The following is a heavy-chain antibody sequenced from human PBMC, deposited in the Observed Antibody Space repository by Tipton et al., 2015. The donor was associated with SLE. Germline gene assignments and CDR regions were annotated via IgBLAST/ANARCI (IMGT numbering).Heavy chain of an antibody. Sequence: LRLSCAVYGGSFNGHYWNWFRQSPGKGLEWIGHMSYSGSTYYNPSLKSRITISVDTSKNHFSLKLSSVTAADTAVYYCARGGGDFGLKNWGQGTLVTVSS. CDR2: MSYSGST. V-gene: IGHV4-34*09. CDR1: GGSFNGHY. CDR3: ARGGGDFGLKN. D-gene: IGHD3/OR15-3a*01. J-gene: IGHJ4*02.